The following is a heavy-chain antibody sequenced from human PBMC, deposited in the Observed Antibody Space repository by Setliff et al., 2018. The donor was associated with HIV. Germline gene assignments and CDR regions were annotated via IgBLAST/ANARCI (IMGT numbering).Heavy chain of an antibody. CDR3: ARGGSRGSWYWDY. J-gene: IGHJ4*02. Sequence: PSETLSLTCAVYGGSLSGYYWSWVRQPPGKGLEWIGYIYTTGSTNYNPSLKSRVTMSVDRSKNHFSLRLSSVTAADTAVYYCARGGSRGSWYWDYWGQGTLVTVSS. CDR1: GGSLSGYY. D-gene: IGHD6-13*01. CDR2: IYTTGST. V-gene: IGHV4-4*09.